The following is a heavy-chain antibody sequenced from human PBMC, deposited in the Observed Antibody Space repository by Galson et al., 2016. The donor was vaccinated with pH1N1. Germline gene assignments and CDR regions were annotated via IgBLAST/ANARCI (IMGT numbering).Heavy chain of an antibody. J-gene: IGHJ6*02. CDR3: ATVIAAGYGMGV. V-gene: IGHV1-24*01. CDR2: FDPEDGET. D-gene: IGHD6-13*01. CDR1: GYTLTELS. Sequence: SVKVSCKVSGYTLTELSMHWVRQAPGKGLEWMGGFDPEDGETIYAQKFQGRVTMTEDTSTDTAYMELSSLRFEDTAVYYCATVIAAGYGMGVWGQGTTVTVSS.